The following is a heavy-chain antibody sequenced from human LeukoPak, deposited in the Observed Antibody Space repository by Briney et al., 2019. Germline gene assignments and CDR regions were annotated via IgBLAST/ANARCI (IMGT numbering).Heavy chain of an antibody. CDR3: ASRKDDYADLDC. CDR2: MYHTGSP. J-gene: IGHJ4*02. CDR1: GGSISSNRW. Sequence: SETLSLTCAVSGGSISSNRWWNWVRQPPGKGLEWIGEMYHTGSPGCNPSLQSRVTISVDESKNQFSLKVSSVTAADTAVYYCASRKDDYADLDCWGQGTLVTVSS. D-gene: IGHD4/OR15-4a*01. V-gene: IGHV4-4*02.